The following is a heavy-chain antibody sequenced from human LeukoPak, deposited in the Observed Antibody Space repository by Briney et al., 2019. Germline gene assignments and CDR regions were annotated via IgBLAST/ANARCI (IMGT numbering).Heavy chain of an antibody. CDR3: ARRGLLLWFGETYGTFDY. CDR1: GGSLSSYF. V-gene: IGHV4-59*12. D-gene: IGHD3-10*01. CDR2: IHNSATT. J-gene: IGHJ4*02. Sequence: SETLSLTCTVSGGSLSSYFWSWIRQPPGKGLEWIGYIHNSATTNCNPSLKSRVTISLDTAKNQFSLKLTSVTAADTAVYYCARRGLLLWFGETYGTFDYWGQGTLVTVSS.